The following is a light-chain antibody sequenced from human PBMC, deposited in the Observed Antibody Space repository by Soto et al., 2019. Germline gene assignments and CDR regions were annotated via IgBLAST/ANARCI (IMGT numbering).Light chain of an antibody. J-gene: IGKJ5*01. V-gene: IGKV3-20*01. Sequence: EIVLTQSPGTLSLSPVERATLSCMASQSVSSSYLAWYQQKPGQAPRLLIYGASSRATGIPDRFSGSGSGTDFTLTISRLEPEDFAVYYCQQYKNWPPISFGQGTRLEI. CDR1: QSVSSSY. CDR2: GAS. CDR3: QQYKNWPPIS.